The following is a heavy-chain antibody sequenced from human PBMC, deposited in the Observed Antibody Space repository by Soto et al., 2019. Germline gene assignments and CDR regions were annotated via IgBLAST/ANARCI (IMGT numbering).Heavy chain of an antibody. V-gene: IGHV5-10-1*01. J-gene: IGHJ4*02. Sequence: GESLKISCKGSGYSFTSYWISWVRQMPGKGLEWMGRIDPSDSYTNYSPSFQGHVTISADKSISTAYLQWSSLKASDTAMYYCARLPSSLGGYYYDSSGYSVDYWGQGXLVTVSS. CDR2: IDPSDSYT. D-gene: IGHD3-22*01. CDR1: GYSFTSYW. CDR3: ARLPSSLGGYYYDSSGYSVDY.